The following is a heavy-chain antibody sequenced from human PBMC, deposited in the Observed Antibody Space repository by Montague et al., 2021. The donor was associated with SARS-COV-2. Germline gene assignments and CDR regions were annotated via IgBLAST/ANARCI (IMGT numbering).Heavy chain of an antibody. D-gene: IGHD2-2*01. CDR2: INHSGST. Sequence: SETLSLTCAVYGGSFSDDDWSWIRQPPGKGLEWIGEINHSGSTNXNPSLKSRVTISVDTSKNQFSLKLSSVTAADTAVYYCARFLRRVVPAATGHWEKNYYYHSMPARRTATLLTVSS. J-gene: IGHJ6*03. CDR1: GGSFSDDD. CDR3: ARFLRRVVPAATGHWEKNYYYHSMPA. V-gene: IGHV4-34*01.